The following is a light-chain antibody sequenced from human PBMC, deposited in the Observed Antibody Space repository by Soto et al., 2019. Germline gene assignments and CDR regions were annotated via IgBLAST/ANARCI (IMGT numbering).Light chain of an antibody. CDR2: DVS. Sequence: DIQMTQSPSTLSASVGDRVTISCRASQSINTWLAWYQQKPGKVPKLLIYDVSTLESGVPSRFSGSGSGTEFTLTISSLLPDDFATYYCQQYDGNFGGGTRVEIK. CDR1: QSINTW. CDR3: QQYDGN. J-gene: IGKJ4*01. V-gene: IGKV1-5*01.